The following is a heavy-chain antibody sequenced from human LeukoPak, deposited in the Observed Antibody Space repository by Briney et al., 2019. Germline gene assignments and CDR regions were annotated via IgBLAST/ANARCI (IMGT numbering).Heavy chain of an antibody. J-gene: IGHJ4*02. D-gene: IGHD2-21*01. CDR2: IYKDGKI. CDR3: ASRHCSGGDCYFAGADPFDH. Sequence: PGGSLRLPCAASELTSSTSWMSWVRQAPGKGLEWVSVIYKDGKIYYIDSVKGRFTISRDTSKNTLYLQMNSLRVEDTAVYYCASRHCSGGDCYFAGADPFDHWGQGTLVTVSS. V-gene: IGHV3-53*01. CDR1: ELTSSTSW.